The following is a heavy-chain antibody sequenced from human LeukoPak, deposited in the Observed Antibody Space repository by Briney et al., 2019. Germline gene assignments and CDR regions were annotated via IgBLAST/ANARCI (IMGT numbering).Heavy chain of an antibody. V-gene: IGHV5-51*01. CDR2: IYPGDSDT. Sequence: GESLKISCKGSGYSFTSHWIGWVRQMPGKGLEWMGIIYPGDSDTRYSPSFQGQVTISADKSISTAYLQWSGLKASDTAMYYCARRSPYSSSWYLDYWGQGTLVTVSS. D-gene: IGHD6-13*01. CDR3: ARRSPYSSSWYLDY. J-gene: IGHJ4*02. CDR1: GYSFTSHW.